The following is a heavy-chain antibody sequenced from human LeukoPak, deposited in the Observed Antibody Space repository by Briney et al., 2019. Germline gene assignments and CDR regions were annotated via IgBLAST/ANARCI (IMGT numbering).Heavy chain of an antibody. CDR1: GVSISSHY. J-gene: IGHJ4*02. Sequence: SETLSLTCTVSGVSISSHYWSWIRQPAGKGLEWIGRIYISGGTQYNPSLNSRVTMSLDTFKNQFSLRLSSVTAADTAVYYCASDQSLNWNYDYFDSWGQGTLVTVSS. CDR3: ASDQSLNWNYDYFDS. V-gene: IGHV4-4*07. CDR2: IYISGGT. D-gene: IGHD1-7*01.